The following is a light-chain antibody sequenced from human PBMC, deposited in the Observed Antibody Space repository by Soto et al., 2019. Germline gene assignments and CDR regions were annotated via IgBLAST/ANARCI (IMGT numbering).Light chain of an antibody. CDR1: SSDIGGYDY. V-gene: IGLV2-14*01. Sequence: QSALTQPASVSGSPGQSITISCTGTSSDIGGYDYVSWYQQHPGKPPKLIIYDVSNRPSGVSNRFSDSKSGNTASLTISGLQAEDEADYCCCSHTGSGYVFGTGTKLTVL. J-gene: IGLJ1*01. CDR2: DVS. CDR3: CSHTGSGYV.